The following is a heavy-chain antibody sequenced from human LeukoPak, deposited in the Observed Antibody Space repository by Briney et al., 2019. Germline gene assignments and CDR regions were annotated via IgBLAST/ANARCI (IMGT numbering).Heavy chain of an antibody. D-gene: IGHD3-3*01. Sequence: GGSLRLSCTASGFTFSRYWMTWVRQAPGKGLEWVANIKEDGSAKYYVDSMKGRFTISRDNAKNSLYLQMDSLRAEDTAVYYCATSDDLWSGMDNWGQGTLVTVSS. CDR3: ATSDDLWSGMDN. V-gene: IGHV3-7*02. CDR2: IKEDGSAK. J-gene: IGHJ4*02. CDR1: GFTFSRYW.